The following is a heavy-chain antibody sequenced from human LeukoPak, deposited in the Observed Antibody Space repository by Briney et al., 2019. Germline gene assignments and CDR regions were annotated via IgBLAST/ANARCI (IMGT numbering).Heavy chain of an antibody. V-gene: IGHV3-23*01. CDR2: ISGSGGST. D-gene: IGHD5-24*01. J-gene: IGHJ4*02. Sequence: GGSLRLSCAASGFTFSGYAMSWVRQAPGKGLEWVSAISGSGGSTYYADSVKGRFTISRDNSKNTLYLQMNSLRAEDTAVYYCAKDLWKDGCNPYFDYWGQGTLVTVSS. CDR1: GFTFSGYA. CDR3: AKDLWKDGCNPYFDY.